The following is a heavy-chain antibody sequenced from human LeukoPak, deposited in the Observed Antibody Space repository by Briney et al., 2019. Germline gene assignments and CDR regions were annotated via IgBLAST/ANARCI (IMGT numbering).Heavy chain of an antibody. Sequence: GGSLRLSCAASGFIFSNYAMTWVRQAPGKGLEWVSSFSASGGRTYYADSVKGRFTISRDNSKNTLYLQMNSLRAGDTAVYFCSKGLLDPNLVLDYWGQGTLVTVSS. J-gene: IGHJ4*02. V-gene: IGHV3-23*01. D-gene: IGHD2-8*02. CDR1: GFIFSNYA. CDR3: SKGLLDPNLVLDY. CDR2: FSASGGRT.